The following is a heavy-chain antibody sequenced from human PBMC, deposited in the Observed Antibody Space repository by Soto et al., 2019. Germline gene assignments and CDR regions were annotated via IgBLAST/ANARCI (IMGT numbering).Heavy chain of an antibody. CDR1: GASISSGGYY. Sequence: SETLSLTCSVSGASISSGGYYWSWIRQHPGRGLEWIGYIYYSGSTNYNPALKSRVTISVDTSKNQFSLKLSSVTAADTAVYYCAREQVTMVRGRPTRSSSMDVWGQGTTVTVSS. V-gene: IGHV4-61*08. CDR2: IYYSGST. D-gene: IGHD3-10*01. CDR3: AREQVTMVRGRPTRSSSMDV. J-gene: IGHJ6*02.